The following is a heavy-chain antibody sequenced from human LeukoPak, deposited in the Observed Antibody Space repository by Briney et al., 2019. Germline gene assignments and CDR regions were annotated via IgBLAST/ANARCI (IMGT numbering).Heavy chain of an antibody. CDR2: LDPEDGAT. J-gene: IGHJ6*02. Sequence: GASVKVPCKVSGDTLIELAIHWVRQAPGKGLEWMGGLDPEDGATMYAQKFEGRVSMTEDTTTDTAYMELSSVRSEDTAVYYCATARQYDDFAGYPWHYGLDVWGQGTTVTVSS. D-gene: IGHD3/OR15-3a*01. CDR1: GDTLIELA. V-gene: IGHV1-24*01. CDR3: ATARQYDDFAGYPWHYGLDV.